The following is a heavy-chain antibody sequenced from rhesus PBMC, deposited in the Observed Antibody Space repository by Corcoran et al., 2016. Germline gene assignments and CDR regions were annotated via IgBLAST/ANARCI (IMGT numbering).Heavy chain of an antibody. V-gene: IGHV4-80*01. CDR3: ASVLRGLSYCDY. J-gene: IGHJ4*01. Sequence: QVQLQESGPGLVKPSETLSLTCAVSGGSFSRYWWSWVRQPPGKGLVWIGEINGKSGSTNYNPCLKSRVTLSNDASKKQFSLRLSSVTAADTAVYYCASVLRGLSYCDYWGQGVLVTVSS. CDR2: INGKSGST. CDR1: GGSFSRYW.